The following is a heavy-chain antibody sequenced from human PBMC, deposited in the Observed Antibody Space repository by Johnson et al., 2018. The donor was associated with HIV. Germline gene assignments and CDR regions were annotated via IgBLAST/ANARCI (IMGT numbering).Heavy chain of an antibody. Sequence: LVESGGGLVQPGGSLRLSCAVSGFTVSSNYMSWVRQAPGKGLEWVSVIYSGGSKYYADSVKGRFTISRDNSKNTLYLQMNSLRAEDTAVYYCARGEYQLLSGGVAFDIWGQGTMVTVSS. V-gene: IGHV3-66*02. J-gene: IGHJ3*02. CDR3: ARGEYQLLSGGVAFDI. CDR1: GFTVSSNY. D-gene: IGHD2-2*01. CDR2: IYSGGSK.